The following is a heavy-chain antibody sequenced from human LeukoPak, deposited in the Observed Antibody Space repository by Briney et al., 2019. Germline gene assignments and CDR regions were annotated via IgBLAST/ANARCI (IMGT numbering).Heavy chain of an antibody. V-gene: IGHV3-7*01. Sequence: LPGGSLSLSCAASGFTFSSSWMSWVRQAAGKGLEWVANINEVGSAKYYVDSVKGRFTISRDNAKRSLDLQVNSLRAEDTAVYYCTRSRRDGNDYWGQGTLVTVSS. J-gene: IGHJ4*02. CDR1: GFTFSSSW. CDR2: INEVGSAK. D-gene: IGHD5-24*01. CDR3: TRSRRDGNDY.